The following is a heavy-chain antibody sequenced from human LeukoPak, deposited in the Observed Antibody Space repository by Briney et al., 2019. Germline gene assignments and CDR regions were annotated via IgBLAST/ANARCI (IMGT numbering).Heavy chain of an antibody. CDR2: IYWDDDK. CDR3: VHNRLDV. J-gene: IGHJ6*04. V-gene: IGHV2-5*02. CDR1: GFSLNMNGVG. Sequence: SGPTLVNPTQTLTLTCTFSGFSLNMNGVGVGWIRQPPGKTLEWLGFIYWDDDKRYNPSLNGRLTFTKDTSRNQVLLTMTNVYPVDTGTYYCVHNRLDVWGKGTTVIVSS.